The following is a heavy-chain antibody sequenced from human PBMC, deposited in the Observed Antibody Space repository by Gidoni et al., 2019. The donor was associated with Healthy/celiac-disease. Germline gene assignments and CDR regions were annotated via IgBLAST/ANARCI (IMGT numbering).Heavy chain of an antibody. J-gene: IGHJ4*02. CDR1: GFTFSSYA. CDR2: ISGSGGST. V-gene: IGHV3-23*01. D-gene: IGHD1-26*01. CDR3: AKSVSGSLSYFDY. Sequence: EVQLLESGGGLVQPGGSLRLSCAPSGFTFSSYAMSWVRQAPGKGLEWVSAISGSGGSTYYADSVKGRFTISRDNSKNTLYLQMNSLRAEDTAVYYCAKSVSGSLSYFDYWGQGTLVTVSS.